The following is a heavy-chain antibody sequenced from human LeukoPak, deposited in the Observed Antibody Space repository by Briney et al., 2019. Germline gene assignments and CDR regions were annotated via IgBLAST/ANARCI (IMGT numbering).Heavy chain of an antibody. Sequence: ASVTVSFKASGYTFTNYGISWVWQGPGQGNGWVGWIRAYNGNTNYPQRLQGRVTMTTDTSTTTAYMELMSLRSDDTAVYYCARYINGDYYDSHGYYPTDLWGQGTLVTVSS. CDR2: IRAYNGNT. CDR3: ARYINGDYYDSHGYYPTDL. D-gene: IGHD3-22*01. CDR1: GYTFTNYG. J-gene: IGHJ5*02. V-gene: IGHV1-18*01.